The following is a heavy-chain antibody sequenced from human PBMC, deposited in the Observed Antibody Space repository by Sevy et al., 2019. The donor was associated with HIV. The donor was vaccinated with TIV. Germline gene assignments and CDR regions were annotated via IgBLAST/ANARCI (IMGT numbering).Heavy chain of an antibody. CDR1: GGSLSSYS. Sequence: SETLSLTCTVSGGSLSSYSWSWIRQPPGKGLEWIGYIYYIGSTKYNPSLKSRVTISVDTSKNQFSLKLSSVTAADTAVYYCARVMQQLVGSLDYWGQGTLVTVSS. V-gene: IGHV4-59*01. CDR3: ARVMQQLVGSLDY. J-gene: IGHJ4*02. D-gene: IGHD6-13*01. CDR2: IYYIGST.